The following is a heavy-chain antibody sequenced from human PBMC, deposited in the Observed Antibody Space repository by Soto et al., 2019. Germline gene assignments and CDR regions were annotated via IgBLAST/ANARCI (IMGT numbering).Heavy chain of an antibody. CDR2: IWYDGSNK. CDR3: ARVYYDFSDYYGMDV. D-gene: IGHD3-3*01. J-gene: IGHJ6*02. Sequence: GGSLRLSCAASGFTFSSYGMHWVRQAPGKGLEWVAVIWYDGSNKYYADSVKGRFTISRDNSKNTLYLQMNSLRAEDTAVYYCARVYYDFSDYYGMDVWGHGTTVTVSS. CDR1: GFTFSSYG. V-gene: IGHV3-33*01.